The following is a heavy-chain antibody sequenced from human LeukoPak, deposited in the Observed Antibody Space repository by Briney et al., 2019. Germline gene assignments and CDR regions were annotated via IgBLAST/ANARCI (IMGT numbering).Heavy chain of an antibody. D-gene: IGHD4-23*01. CDR1: GGSISSSSYY. CDR3: ASGRPDYGGKVFDY. Sequence: PSETLSLTCTVSGGSISSSSYYWGWIRQPPGKGLEWIGSIYYTGSTYYNPSLKSRVTISVDTSKNQFSLKLSSVTAADTAVYYCASGRPDYGGKVFDYWGQGTLVTVSS. J-gene: IGHJ4*02. CDR2: IYYTGST. V-gene: IGHV4-39*07.